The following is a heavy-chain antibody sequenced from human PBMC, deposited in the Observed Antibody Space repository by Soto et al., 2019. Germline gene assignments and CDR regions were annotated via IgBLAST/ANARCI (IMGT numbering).Heavy chain of an antibody. Sequence: GGPLRLSYSASGFTFSTYGVHWVRQAPGKGLEWVAVISYDGSKKYYIDSVKGRFTISRDNSKNTLYLQMNSLRTEDTAVYYCAKGADSTGYYNFDYWGQGTLVTVSS. J-gene: IGHJ4*02. CDR3: AKGADSTGYYNFDY. CDR1: GFTFSTYG. V-gene: IGHV3-30*18. D-gene: IGHD3-22*01. CDR2: ISYDGSKK.